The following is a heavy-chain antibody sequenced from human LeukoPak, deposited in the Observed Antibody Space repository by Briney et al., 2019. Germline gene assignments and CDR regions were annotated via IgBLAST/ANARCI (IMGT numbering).Heavy chain of an antibody. CDR1: GDSISGYY. CDR2: MYTSGTT. Sequence: SETLSLTCTVSGDSISGYYWSWIRQPAGKGLEWIGRMYTSGTTNYNPSLKSRVTMSVDTSKNQFSLKLTSVTAADTAVYYCAAPAVAGIRTGLDYWGQGTLVTVSS. J-gene: IGHJ4*02. D-gene: IGHD6-19*01. V-gene: IGHV4-4*07. CDR3: AAPAVAGIRTGLDY.